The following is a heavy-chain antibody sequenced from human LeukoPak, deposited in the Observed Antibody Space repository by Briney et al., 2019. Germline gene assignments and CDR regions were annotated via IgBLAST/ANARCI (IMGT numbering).Heavy chain of an antibody. CDR3: ARDSYAGYSYGFYYYYMDV. CDR1: GFTFSSYA. CDR2: IKQDGSEK. V-gene: IGHV3-7*01. D-gene: IGHD5-18*01. Sequence: GRSLRLSCAASGFTFSSYAMHWVRQAPGKGLEWVANIKQDGSEKYYVDSVKGRFTISRDNAKNSLYLQMNSLRAEDTAVYYCARDSYAGYSYGFYYYYMDVWGKGTTVTVSS. J-gene: IGHJ6*03.